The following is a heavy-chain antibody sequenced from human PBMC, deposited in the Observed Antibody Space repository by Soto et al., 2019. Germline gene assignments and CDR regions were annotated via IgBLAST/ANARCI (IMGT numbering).Heavy chain of an antibody. V-gene: IGHV4-59*01. J-gene: IGHJ6*02. CDR1: GGSITSSY. CDR2: IYDTGISGYTPST. CDR3: ARGEDAFFYYGMDV. Sequence: SETLSLTCTVPGGSITSSYWSWIRRPPGKGLEWIAYIYDTGISGYTPSTSYNPSLKSRVTMSVDTSKSQFSLKLTSVTAADTAVYYCARGEDAFFYYGMDVWGQGTTVTVSS.